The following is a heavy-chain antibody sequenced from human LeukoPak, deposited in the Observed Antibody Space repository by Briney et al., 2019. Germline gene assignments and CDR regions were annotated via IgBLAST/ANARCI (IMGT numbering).Heavy chain of an antibody. Sequence: GSLRLSCAASRFTFSTYAMHWVRQAPGKGLVWVSRINNDGSSTSYADSVQGRFTISRDNAKNTLYLQMNSLRAEDTALYYCARVARGDYYYYMDVWGKGTTVTVSS. D-gene: IGHD3-10*01. J-gene: IGHJ6*03. CDR2: INNDGSST. CDR1: RFTFSTYA. V-gene: IGHV3-74*01. CDR3: ARVARGDYYYYMDV.